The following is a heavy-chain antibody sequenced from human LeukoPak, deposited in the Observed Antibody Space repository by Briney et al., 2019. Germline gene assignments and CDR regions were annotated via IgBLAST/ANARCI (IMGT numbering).Heavy chain of an antibody. D-gene: IGHD6-13*01. V-gene: IGHV4-59*01. J-gene: IGHJ6*02. Sequence: SETLSLTCTVSGGSISSYYWSWIRQPPGKGLEWSGYIYYSGSTNYNPSLKSRVTISVDTSKNQFSLKLSSVTAADTAVYYCARDRLDSSSWPHYYYYGMDVWGQGTTVTVSS. CDR3: ARDRLDSSSWPHYYYYGMDV. CDR2: IYYSGST. CDR1: GGSISSYY.